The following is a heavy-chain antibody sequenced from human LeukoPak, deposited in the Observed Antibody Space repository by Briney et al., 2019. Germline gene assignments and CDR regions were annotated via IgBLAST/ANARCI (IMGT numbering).Heavy chain of an antibody. D-gene: IGHD6-19*01. CDR2: ISSSSSYI. CDR1: GFTFSSYS. Sequence: TGGSLRLSCAASGFTFSSYSMNWVRQAPGKGLEWVSSISSSSSYIYYADSVKGRFTISRDNAKNSLYLQMNSLRAEDTAVYYCARAGRLVGRSYIDYWGQGTLVTVSS. CDR3: ARAGRLVGRSYIDY. J-gene: IGHJ4*02. V-gene: IGHV3-21*01.